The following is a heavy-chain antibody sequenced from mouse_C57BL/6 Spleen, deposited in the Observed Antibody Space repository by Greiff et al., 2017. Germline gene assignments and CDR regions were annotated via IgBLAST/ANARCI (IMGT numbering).Heavy chain of an antibody. Sequence: EVKLMESGGGLVQPGGSLSLSCAASGFTFTDYYMSWVRQPPGKALEWLGFIRNKANGYTTEYSASVKGRFTISRDNSQSILYLQMNALRAEDSATYYCARSHYYGSSRYWYFDVWGTGTTVTVSS. J-gene: IGHJ1*03. CDR2: IRNKANGYTT. D-gene: IGHD1-1*01. CDR3: ARSHYYGSSRYWYFDV. CDR1: GFTFTDYY. V-gene: IGHV7-3*01.